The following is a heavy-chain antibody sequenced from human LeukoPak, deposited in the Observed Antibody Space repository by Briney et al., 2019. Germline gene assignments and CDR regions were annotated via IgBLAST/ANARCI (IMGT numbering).Heavy chain of an antibody. J-gene: IGHJ5*02. CDR3: ASRGELLITLVDS. Sequence: KPSETLSLTCAVYGGSFSDYYWNWIRQPPGKGLEWNGEINHSGSTNYNPSLSGRVTISVDTSKKQFSLKLSSVTAADTAVYYYASRGELLITLVDSWGQGTLVTVSS. V-gene: IGHV4-34*01. CDR1: GGSFSDYY. D-gene: IGHD3-10*01. CDR2: INHSGST.